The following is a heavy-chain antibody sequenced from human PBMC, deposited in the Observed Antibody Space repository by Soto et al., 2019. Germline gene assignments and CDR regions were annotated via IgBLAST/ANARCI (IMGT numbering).Heavy chain of an antibody. D-gene: IGHD1-7*01. Sequence: SETLSLTCTVSGGSISSGGYYWSWIRQHPGKGLEWIGYIYYSGSTYYNPSLKSRVTISVDTSKNQFSLKLSSVTAADTAVYYCARGFITGTHYYMDVWGKGTTVTVSS. V-gene: IGHV4-31*03. CDR3: ARGFITGTHYYMDV. J-gene: IGHJ6*03. CDR2: IYYSGST. CDR1: GGSISSGGYY.